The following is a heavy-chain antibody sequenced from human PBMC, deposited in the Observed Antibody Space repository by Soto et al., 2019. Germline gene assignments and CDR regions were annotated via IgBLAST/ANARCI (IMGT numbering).Heavy chain of an antibody. J-gene: IGHJ4*02. Sequence: GPTQVKPRQTLTLTCTFSGFSLTTSGVGVGWIRQSPGKAPEWLALIYWDDDKRYSPSLKSRLTITKDTSKNQVVLTMADLDPADSATYYCAHRVLRTVFGLVTTTAIYFDFWGQGTPVAVSS. V-gene: IGHV2-5*02. CDR2: IYWDDDK. CDR1: GFSLTTSGVG. CDR3: AHRVLRTVFGLVTTTAIYFDF. D-gene: IGHD3-3*01.